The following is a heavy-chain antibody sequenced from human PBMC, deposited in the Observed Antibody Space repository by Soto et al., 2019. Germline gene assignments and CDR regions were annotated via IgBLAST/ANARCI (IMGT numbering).Heavy chain of an antibody. Sequence: GASVKVSCKASGNTFSNYAIHWVRQAPGQRLEWMGWISADNGNTNYAQKLQGRVTMTTDTSTSTAYMELRSLRSDDTAVYYCARYYYDSSGYSRHDYWGQGTLVTVSS. D-gene: IGHD3-22*01. CDR1: GNTFSNYA. V-gene: IGHV1-18*01. CDR3: ARYYYDSSGYSRHDY. CDR2: ISADNGNT. J-gene: IGHJ4*02.